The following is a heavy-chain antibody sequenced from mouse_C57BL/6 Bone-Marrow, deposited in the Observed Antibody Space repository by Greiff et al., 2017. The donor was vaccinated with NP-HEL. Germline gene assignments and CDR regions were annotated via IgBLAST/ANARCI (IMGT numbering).Heavy chain of an antibody. Sequence: EVMLVESGGGLVQPGGSMKLSCAASGFTFSDAWMDWVRQSPEKGLEWVAEIRNKANNHATYYAESVKGRFTISRDDSKSSVYLQMNSLRAEDTGIYYCTRNYGSSPWFAYWGQGTLVTVSA. J-gene: IGHJ3*01. CDR1: GFTFSDAW. CDR3: TRNYGSSPWFAY. D-gene: IGHD1-1*01. CDR2: IRNKANNHAT. V-gene: IGHV6-6*01.